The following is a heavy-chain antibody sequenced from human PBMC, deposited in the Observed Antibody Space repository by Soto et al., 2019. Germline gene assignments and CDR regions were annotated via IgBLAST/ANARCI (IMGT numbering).Heavy chain of an antibody. CDR1: GFTFSSYG. Sequence: GGSLRLSCAASGFTFSSYGMHWVRQAPGKGLEWVAVIWYDGSNKYYADSVKGRFTISRDNSKNTLYLQMNSLRAEDTAVYYCAREARTDYDYIWGSYRPTPMAWGQGTLVTVSS. V-gene: IGHV3-33*01. D-gene: IGHD3-16*02. J-gene: IGHJ5*02. CDR2: IWYDGSNK. CDR3: AREARTDYDYIWGSYRPTPMA.